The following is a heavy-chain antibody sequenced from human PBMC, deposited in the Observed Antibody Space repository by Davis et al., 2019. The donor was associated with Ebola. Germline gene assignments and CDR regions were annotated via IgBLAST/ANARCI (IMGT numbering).Heavy chain of an antibody. CDR3: ARVIAAADTEGNWFDP. CDR2: IYYSGST. V-gene: IGHV4-61*01. D-gene: IGHD6-13*01. Sequence: MPSETLSLTCNVSGGSVTSGSYYWSWIRQPPGKGLEWIGYIYYSGSTNYNPSLKSRVTISVDTSKNQFSLKLSSVTAADTAVYYCARVIAAADTEGNWFDPWGQGTLVTVSS. J-gene: IGHJ5*02. CDR1: GGSVTSGSYY.